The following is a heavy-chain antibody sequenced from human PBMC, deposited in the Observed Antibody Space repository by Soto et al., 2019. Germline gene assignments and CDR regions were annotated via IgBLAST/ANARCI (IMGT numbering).Heavy chain of an antibody. CDR3: PKTVSGITTYYFDY. J-gene: IGHJ4*02. CDR2: ISGSGGST. V-gene: IGHV3-23*01. D-gene: IGHD1-1*01. Sequence: PGGSLRLSCAASGFTFSSYAMSWFRQAPGKGLEWVSAISGSGGSTYYADSVKGRFTISRDNPKNTLYLQMNSLRAEDTAVYYCPKTVSGITTYYFDYWGQGNLVTVSS. CDR1: GFTFSSYA.